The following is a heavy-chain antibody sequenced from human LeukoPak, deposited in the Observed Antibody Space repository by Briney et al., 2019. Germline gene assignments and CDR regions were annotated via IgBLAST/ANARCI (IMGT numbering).Heavy chain of an antibody. CDR1: GFTFSSYE. CDR3: ATSRGSWPDYFDY. CDR2: ISTSGSTI. Sequence: PGGSLRLSCAASGFTFSSYEMNWVRQAPGKGLDWVSYISTSGSTIYYADSVKGRFTISRDNAKISLYLQMNSLRTEDTAVYYCATSRGSWPDYFDYWGQGTLVTVSS. V-gene: IGHV3-48*03. J-gene: IGHJ4*02. D-gene: IGHD6-13*01.